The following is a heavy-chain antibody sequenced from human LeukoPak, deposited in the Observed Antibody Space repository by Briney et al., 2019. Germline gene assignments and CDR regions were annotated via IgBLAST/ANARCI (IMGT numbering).Heavy chain of an antibody. D-gene: IGHD6-19*01. V-gene: IGHV3-11*04. CDR3: ARTVAGAYYYYYYMDV. Sequence: GGSLRLSXAASGFTFSDYYMSWIRQAPGKGLEWVSYISSSGSTIYYADSVKGRFTISRDNAKNSLYLQMNSLRAEDTAVYYCARTVAGAYYYYYYMDVWGKGTTVTVSS. J-gene: IGHJ6*03. CDR2: ISSSGSTI. CDR1: GFTFSDYY.